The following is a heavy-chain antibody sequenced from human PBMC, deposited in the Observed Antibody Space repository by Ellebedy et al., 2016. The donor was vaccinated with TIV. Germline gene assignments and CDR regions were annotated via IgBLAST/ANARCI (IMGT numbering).Heavy chain of an antibody. V-gene: IGHV3-21*01. CDR3: AREVSSSWFDNWFDP. J-gene: IGHJ5*02. D-gene: IGHD6-13*01. CDR2: ISRSSSDV. CDR1: GFTFNSYN. Sequence: GESLKISCAASGFTFNSYNMNWVRQAPGKGLEWVSSISRSSSDVYYADSVKGRFTISRDNAKNSLYLQINSLRAEDTAVYYCAREVSSSWFDNWFDPWGQGILVTVSS.